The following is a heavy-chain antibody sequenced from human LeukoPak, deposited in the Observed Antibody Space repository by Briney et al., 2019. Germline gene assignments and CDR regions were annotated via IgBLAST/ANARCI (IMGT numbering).Heavy chain of an antibody. J-gene: IGHJ3*02. CDR2: IYYSGST. D-gene: IGHD3-16*01. CDR1: GGSISSYY. Sequence: SETLSLTCTVSGGSISSYYWSWIRQPPGKGLEWIGYIYYSGSTNYNPSLKSRVTISVDTSKNQFSLKLSSVTAADTAVYYCARDRKIERWGAFDIWGQGTMVTVSS. V-gene: IGHV4-59*01. CDR3: ARDRKIERWGAFDI.